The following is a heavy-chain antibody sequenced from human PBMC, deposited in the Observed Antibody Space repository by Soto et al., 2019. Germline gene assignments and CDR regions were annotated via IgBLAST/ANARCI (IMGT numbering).Heavy chain of an antibody. CDR2: ISGSGGST. D-gene: IGHD6-13*01. CDR1: GFTFSNYG. Sequence: PGGSLRLSCAASGFTFSNYGMHWVRQAPGKGLVWVSPISGSGGSTNYADSVKGRFTISRDNSKNTLYLQMNSLRAEDTAVYYCAKIENPGYSSSWYLYWGQGTLVTVSS. J-gene: IGHJ4*02. CDR3: AKIENPGYSSSWYLY. V-gene: IGHV3-23*01.